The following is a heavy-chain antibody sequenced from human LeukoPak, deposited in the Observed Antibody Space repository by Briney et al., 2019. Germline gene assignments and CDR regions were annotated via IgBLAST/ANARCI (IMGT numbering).Heavy chain of an antibody. Sequence: ASVKVSCKASGYTFTSYGISWVRQAPGQGLEWMGWISAYNGNTNYALKLQGRVTMTTDTSTSTAYMELRSLRSDDTAVYYCARPPMYSSGWYWFDPWGQGTLVTVSS. CDR2: ISAYNGNT. CDR1: GYTFTSYG. D-gene: IGHD6-19*01. J-gene: IGHJ5*02. V-gene: IGHV1-18*01. CDR3: ARPPMYSSGWYWFDP.